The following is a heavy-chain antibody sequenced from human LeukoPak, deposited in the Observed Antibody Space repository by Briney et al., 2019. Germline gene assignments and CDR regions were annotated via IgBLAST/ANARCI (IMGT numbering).Heavy chain of an antibody. CDR3: ARGGVAVAAY. D-gene: IGHD6-19*01. CDR2: IIPIFGTA. J-gene: IGHJ4*02. Sequence: VASVKVSCKVSGYTLTELSMHWVRQAPGKGLEWMGGIIPIFGTANYAQKFQGRVTITADESTSTAYMELSSLRSEDTAVYYCARGGVAVAAYWGQGTLVTVSS. CDR1: GYTLTELS. V-gene: IGHV1-69*13.